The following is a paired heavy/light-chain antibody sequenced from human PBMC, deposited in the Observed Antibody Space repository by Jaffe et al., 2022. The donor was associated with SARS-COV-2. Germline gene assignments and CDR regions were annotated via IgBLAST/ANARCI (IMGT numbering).Light chain of an antibody. V-gene: IGLV4-69*01. CDR3: QTWGTGFRV. CDR2: LSSDGSH. Sequence: QVVLTQSPSASASLGASVKLTCTLSSGHSRYAIAWHQQQPEKGPRYLMKLSSDGSHTKGDGIPDRFSGSSSGAERYLTISSLQSEDEADYYCQTWGTGFRVFGGGTKLTVL. J-gene: IGLJ3*02. CDR1: SGHSRYA.
Heavy chain of an antibody. CDR3: ARDRGSDSWSDY. D-gene: IGHD6-13*01. Sequence: QVQLQESGPGLVKPSETLSLTCTVSGGSISGYYWSWIRQPPGKGLEWIGYISYSRSTYYNPSLKSRATISIDTSKNQFSLRLSSVTAADTAMYYCARDRGSDSWSDYWGQGTLVTVSS. CDR2: ISYSRST. CDR1: GGSISGYY. J-gene: IGHJ4*02. V-gene: IGHV4-59*01.